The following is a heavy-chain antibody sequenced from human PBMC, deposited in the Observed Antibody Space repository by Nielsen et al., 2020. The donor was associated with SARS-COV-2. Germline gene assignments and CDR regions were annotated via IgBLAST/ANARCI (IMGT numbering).Heavy chain of an antibody. CDR2: ISGGGRST. V-gene: IGHV3-23*01. J-gene: IGHJ6*02. CDR3: ARDLQYYGMDV. CDR1: GFAFPNYA. Sequence: GESLKISCAASGFAFPNYAMNWVRQAPGKGLEWVSNISGGGRSTYYADSVKGRFTVSRDNSKNTLYLQMNSLRAEDTAVYYCARDLQYYGMDVWGQGTTVTVSS.